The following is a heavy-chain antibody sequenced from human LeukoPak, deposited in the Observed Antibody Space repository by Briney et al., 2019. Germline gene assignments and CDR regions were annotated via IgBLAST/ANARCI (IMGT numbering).Heavy chain of an antibody. CDR1: GGSFSGYY. CDR3: ARGPQTIAAAGGYYFDY. CDR2: INHSGST. V-gene: IGHV4-34*01. D-gene: IGHD6-13*01. J-gene: IGHJ4*02. Sequence: PWETLSLTCAVYGGSFSGYYWSRIRQPPGKGREWIGEINHSGSTNYNPSLKSRVTISVDTSKNQFSLKLSSVTAADTAVYYCARGPQTIAAAGGYYFDYWGQGTLVTVSS.